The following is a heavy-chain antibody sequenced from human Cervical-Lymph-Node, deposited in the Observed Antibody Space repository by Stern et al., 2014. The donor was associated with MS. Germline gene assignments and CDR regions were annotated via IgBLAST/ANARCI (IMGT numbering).Heavy chain of an antibody. J-gene: IGHJ4*02. V-gene: IGHV1-69*01. CDR1: GDSFSSYT. D-gene: IGHD3-16*01. CDR2: IIPSFITP. Sequence: QVQLVQSGAEVKKPGSSVKVSCKASGDSFSSYTITWVRQAPGQGLEWLGGIIPSFITPNYAQKFQGRVTITADESTATAYMELSSLRYEDTAVYYCARNLGETSSETFESWGQGTLVTVSS. CDR3: ARNLGETSSETFES.